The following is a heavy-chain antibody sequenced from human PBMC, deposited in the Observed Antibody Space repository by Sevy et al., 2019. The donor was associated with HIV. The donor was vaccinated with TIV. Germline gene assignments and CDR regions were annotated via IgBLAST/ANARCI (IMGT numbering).Heavy chain of an antibody. D-gene: IGHD6-19*01. Sequence: GGSLRLSCAASGFTFSSYSMNWVRQAPGKGLEWVSYISSSSSTIYYADSVKGGFTISRDNAKNSLYLQMNSLRAEDTAVYYCARGRIAVAVLWGQRTLVTVSS. V-gene: IGHV3-48*01. CDR2: ISSSSSTI. CDR1: GFTFSSYS. J-gene: IGHJ4*02. CDR3: ARGRIAVAVL.